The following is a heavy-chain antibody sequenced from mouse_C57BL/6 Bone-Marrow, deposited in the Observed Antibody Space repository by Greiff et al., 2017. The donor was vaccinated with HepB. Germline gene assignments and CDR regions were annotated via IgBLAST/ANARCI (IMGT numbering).Heavy chain of an antibody. J-gene: IGHJ3*01. D-gene: IGHD1-1*01. Sequence: EVKVEESGGGLVQPGGSMKLSCVASGFTFSNYWMNWVRQSPEKGLEWVAQIRLKSDNYATHYAESVKGRFTISRDDSKSSVYLQMNNLRAEDTGIYYCTEERYYGSAWFAYWGQGTLVTVSA. CDR1: GFTFSNYW. V-gene: IGHV6-3*01. CDR2: IRLKSDNYAT. CDR3: TEERYYGSAWFAY.